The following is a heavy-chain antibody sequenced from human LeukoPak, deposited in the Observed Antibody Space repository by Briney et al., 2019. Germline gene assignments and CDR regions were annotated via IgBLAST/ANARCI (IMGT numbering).Heavy chain of an antibody. V-gene: IGHV1-69*13. D-gene: IGHD3-9*01. CDR2: IIPIFGTA. J-gene: IGHJ5*02. CDR3: ARAKNYDILTPLFDP. CDR1: GGTFSSYA. Sequence: SVKVSCKASGGTFSSYAISWVRQAPGQGLEWMGEIIPIFGTANYAQKFQGRVTITADESTSTAYMELSSLRSEDTAVYYCARAKNYDILTPLFDPWGQGTLVTVSS.